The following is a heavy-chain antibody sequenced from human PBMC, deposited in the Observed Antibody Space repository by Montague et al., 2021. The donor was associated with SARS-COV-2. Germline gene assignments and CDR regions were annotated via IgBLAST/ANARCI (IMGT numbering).Heavy chain of an antibody. D-gene: IGHD2-2*01. J-gene: IGHJ6*02. V-gene: IGHV4-34*01. Sequence: SETLSLTCAVYGGSFSGYYRSWIRQPPGQGLEWSGEINHSGSTTYNPSLKSRVNISVATSKNQFSPQLSSVTAADTAVYYFARVRAVPAAMRIFSLGRCYYGIDVWGQGTTVTVSS. CDR1: GGSFSGYY. CDR2: INHSGST. CDR3: ARVRAVPAAMRIFSLGRCYYGIDV.